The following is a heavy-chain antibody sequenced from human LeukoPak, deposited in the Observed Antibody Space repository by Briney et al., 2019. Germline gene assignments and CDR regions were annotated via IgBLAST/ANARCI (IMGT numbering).Heavy chain of an antibody. Sequence: SETLSLTCTVSGGSISSYYWSWIRQPPGKGLEWIGYIYTSGSTNYNPSLKSRVPISVDTSKNQFSLKLSSVTAADTAVYYCARDYSNWFDPWGQGTLVTVSS. D-gene: IGHD4-11*01. V-gene: IGHV4-4*09. CDR1: GGSISSYY. CDR2: IYTSGST. J-gene: IGHJ5*02. CDR3: ARDYSNWFDP.